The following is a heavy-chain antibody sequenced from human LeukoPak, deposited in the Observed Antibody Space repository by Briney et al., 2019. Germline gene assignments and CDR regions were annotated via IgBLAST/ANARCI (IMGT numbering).Heavy chain of an antibody. CDR1: GFTFSSYG. CDR2: ISYDGSNK. Sequence: PGRSLRLSCAASGFTFSSYGTHWVRQAPGKGLEWVAVISYDGSNKYYADSVKGRFTTSRDNSKNTLYLQMNSLRAEDTAVYYCANVRGMDVWGQGTTVTVSS. J-gene: IGHJ6*02. CDR3: ANVRGMDV. V-gene: IGHV3-30*18.